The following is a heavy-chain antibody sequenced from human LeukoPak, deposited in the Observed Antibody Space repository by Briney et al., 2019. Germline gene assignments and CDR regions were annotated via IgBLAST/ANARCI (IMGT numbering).Heavy chain of an antibody. V-gene: IGHV3-21*01. CDR1: GFTFSSNS. Sequence: GGSLRLSCAASGFTFSSNSMNWVRQAPGKGLEWVSSISSSSSYIYYADSVKGRFTISRDNAKNSLYLQMNSLRAEDTAVYYCARDMVVNAIRTWYFDLWGRGTLVTVSS. D-gene: IGHD2-21*01. CDR3: ARDMVVNAIRTWYFDL. J-gene: IGHJ2*01. CDR2: ISSSSSYI.